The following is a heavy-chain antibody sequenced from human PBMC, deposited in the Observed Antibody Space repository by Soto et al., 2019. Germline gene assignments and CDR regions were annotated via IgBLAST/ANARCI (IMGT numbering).Heavy chain of an antibody. CDR3: ARVTGMEQSLTKGWFEP. CDR2: IIPIFGTA. Sequence: QVQLVQSGAEVKKPGSSVKVSCKASGGTFSSYAISWVRQAPGQGLEWMGGIIPIFGTANYAQKFQGRVTITADESTSTAYMELSSLRSEDTAVYYCARVTGMEQSLTKGWFEPWGQGTLVTVSS. J-gene: IGHJ5*02. CDR1: GGTFSSYA. V-gene: IGHV1-69*01. D-gene: IGHD6-19*01.